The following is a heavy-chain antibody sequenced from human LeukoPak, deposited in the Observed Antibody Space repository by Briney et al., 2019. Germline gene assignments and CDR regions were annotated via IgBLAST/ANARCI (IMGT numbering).Heavy chain of an antibody. CDR3: ARQYYDILTGLYYFDY. J-gene: IGHJ4*02. V-gene: IGHV1-2*02. D-gene: IGHD3-9*01. CDR1: GYTFTGYY. CDR2: INPNSGGT. Sequence: ASVKVSCKASGYTFTGYYMHWVRQAPGQGLEWMGWINPNSGGTNYAQKFQGRVTMTRDTSISTAYMELRSLRSDDTAVYYCARQYYDILTGLYYFDYWGQGTLVTVSS.